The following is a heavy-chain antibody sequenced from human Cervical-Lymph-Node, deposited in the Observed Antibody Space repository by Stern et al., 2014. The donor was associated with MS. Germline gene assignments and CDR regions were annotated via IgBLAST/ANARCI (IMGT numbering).Heavy chain of an antibody. V-gene: IGHV4-61*02. J-gene: IGHJ2*01. Sequence: LQESGPGLVKPSQTLSLTCTVSGGSISSGSYYWSWIRQPAGKGLEWIGRLYTSGSTNYNPSLKNRVTISDDKSQHPFSPTLSSVTAADTAVYYCARREQLVGYFDLWGRGTLVTVSS. CDR1: GGSISSGSYY. D-gene: IGHD6-6*01. CDR2: LYTSGST. CDR3: ARREQLVGYFDL.